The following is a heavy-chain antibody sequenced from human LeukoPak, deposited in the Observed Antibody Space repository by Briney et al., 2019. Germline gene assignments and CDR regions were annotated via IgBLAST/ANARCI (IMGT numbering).Heavy chain of an antibody. D-gene: IGHD5-18*01. CDR2: INSDGSST. V-gene: IGHV3-74*01. Sequence: PGGSLRLSCAASGFIFSSYWMHWVRQAPGKGLVWVSRINSDGSSTSYADSVKGRFTISRDNAKNTLYLQMNSLRAEDTAVYYCARAKRGYSYGSNYYYYYYMDVWGKGTTVTVSS. J-gene: IGHJ6*03. CDR3: ARAKRGYSYGSNYYYYYYMDV. CDR1: GFIFSSYW.